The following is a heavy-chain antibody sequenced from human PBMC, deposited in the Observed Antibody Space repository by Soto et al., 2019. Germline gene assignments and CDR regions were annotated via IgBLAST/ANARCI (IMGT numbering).Heavy chain of an antibody. V-gene: IGHV3-30*18. CDR3: AKLDEGGLQYAYYAMDV. Sequence: GGSLRLSCVASGFTFSNYGMHWVRQAPGKGLEWVAVSSYDGSNKYYADSVKGRFTISRDNSKNTLYLQMTSLRTEDTALYYCAKLDEGGLQYAYYAMDVWGQGTTVTSP. CDR2: SSYDGSNK. D-gene: IGHD2-15*01. J-gene: IGHJ6*02. CDR1: GFTFSNYG.